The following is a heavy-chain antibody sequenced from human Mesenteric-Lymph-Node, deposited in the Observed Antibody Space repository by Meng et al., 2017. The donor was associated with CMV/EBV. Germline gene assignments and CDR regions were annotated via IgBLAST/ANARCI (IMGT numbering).Heavy chain of an antibody. CDR2: INPNSGVT. J-gene: IGHJ6*02. CDR3: ARGASRYYYDSNGPGYGMDV. D-gene: IGHD3-22*01. Sequence: ASVKVSCKASGYTFTSYGISWVRQAPGQGLEWMGWINPNSGVTNYAQMFQGRVTVTRDTSLNTAYLELYRLKSDDTAVYYCARGASRYYYDSNGPGYGMDVWGQGTTVTVSS. CDR1: GYTFTSYG. V-gene: IGHV1-2*02.